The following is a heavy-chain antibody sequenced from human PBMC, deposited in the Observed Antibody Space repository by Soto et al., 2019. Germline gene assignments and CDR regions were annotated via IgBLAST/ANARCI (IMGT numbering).Heavy chain of an antibody. J-gene: IGHJ4*02. CDR1: GFTFNIYG. CDR2: IKSKTDGGTA. Sequence: GGSLRLSCAASGFTFNIYGMHWVRQAAGKGLEWVGRIKSKTDGGTADYAAPVKGRATISRDDSKNTVYLQMNSLKTEDTAVYYCTTGIYYDILTGYHNVAYWGQGALVTVSS. D-gene: IGHD3-9*01. CDR3: TTGIYYDILTGYHNVAY. V-gene: IGHV3-15*01.